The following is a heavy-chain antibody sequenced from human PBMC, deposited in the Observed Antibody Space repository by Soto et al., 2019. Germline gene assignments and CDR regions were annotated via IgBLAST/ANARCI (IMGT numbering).Heavy chain of an antibody. D-gene: IGHD1-26*01. V-gene: IGHV3-30*18. J-gene: IGHJ3*02. CDR3: AKSDSGSYLDAFDI. CDR2: ISYGGSNK. CDR1: GFTFSSYG. Sequence: PGGSLRLSCAASGFTFSSYGMHWVRQAPGKGLEWVAVISYGGSNKYYADSVKGRFTISRDNSKNTLYLQMNSLRAEDTAVYYCAKSDSGSYLDAFDIWGQGTMVTVSS.